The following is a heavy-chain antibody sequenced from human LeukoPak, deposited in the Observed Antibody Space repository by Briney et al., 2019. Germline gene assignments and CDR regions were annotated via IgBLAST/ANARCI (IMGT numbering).Heavy chain of an antibody. CDR1: GFTFSSYE. J-gene: IGHJ6*04. V-gene: IGHV3-48*03. CDR3: AELGITMIGGV. Sequence: PGGSLRLSCAASGFTFSSYEMNWVRQAPGKGLEWASYSSSSGSTIYYADSVKGRFTISRDNAKNPLYLQMNSLRAEDTAVYYCAELGITMIGGVWGKGTTVTISS. CDR2: SSSSGSTI. D-gene: IGHD3-10*02.